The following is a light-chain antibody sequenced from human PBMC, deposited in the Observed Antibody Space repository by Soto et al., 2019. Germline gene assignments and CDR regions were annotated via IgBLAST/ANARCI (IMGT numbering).Light chain of an antibody. CDR2: LNSDGSH. J-gene: IGLJ2*01. CDR3: QTWGRGIVV. V-gene: IGLV4-69*02. CDR1: GGHSTYS. Sequence: QSVLTQSPSASASLGASVNLTCTLTGGHSTYSIGWHQQQPQRGPRLLMRLNSDGSHSKGDGIPDRFSGSSSGAERFLTIYSPQSEDEADYYCQTWGRGIVVFGGGTKLTVL.